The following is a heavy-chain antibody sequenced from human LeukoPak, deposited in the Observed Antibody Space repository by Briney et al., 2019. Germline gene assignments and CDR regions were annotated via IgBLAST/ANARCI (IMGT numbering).Heavy chain of an antibody. CDR1: GFTFSSYA. V-gene: IGHV3-30-3*01. D-gene: IGHD2-8*01. Sequence: GRSLRLSCAASGFTFSSYAMHWVRQAPGEGLEWVAVISYDGSNKYYADSVKGRFTISRDNSKNTLYLQMNSLRAEDTAVYYCARLDIVLIGGLDPWGQGTLVTVSS. CDR2: ISYDGSNK. CDR3: ARLDIVLIGGLDP. J-gene: IGHJ5*02.